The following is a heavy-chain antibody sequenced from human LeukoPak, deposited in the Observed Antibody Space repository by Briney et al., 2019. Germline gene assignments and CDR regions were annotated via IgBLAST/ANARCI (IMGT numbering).Heavy chain of an antibody. CDR2: ISFRGTTI. J-gene: IGHJ4*02. CDR3: AREFPPDY. V-gene: IGHV3-48*04. Sequence: GGSLRLSCAASGFTFSSYAMHWVRQAPGKGLEWVSYISFRGTTIYYADSVKGRFTISRDNAKNSLFLQMNSLRAEDTAVYYCAREFPPDYWGQGTLVTVSS. CDR1: GFTFSSYA.